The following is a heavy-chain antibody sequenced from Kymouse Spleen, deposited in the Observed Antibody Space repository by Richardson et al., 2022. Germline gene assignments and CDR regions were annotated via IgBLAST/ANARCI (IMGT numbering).Heavy chain of an antibody. CDR3: AREKSSGWYDYYYYYGMDV. CDR2: IYYSGST. Sequence: QVQLQESGPGLVKPSQTLSLTCTVSGGSISSGGYYWSWIRQHPGKGLEWIGYIYYSGSTYYNPSLKSRVTISVDTSKNQFSLKLSSVTAADTAVYYCAREKSSGWYDYYYYYGMDVWGQGTTVTVSS. V-gene: IGHV4-31*03. CDR1: GGSISSGGYY. J-gene: IGHJ6*02. D-gene: IGHD6-19*01.